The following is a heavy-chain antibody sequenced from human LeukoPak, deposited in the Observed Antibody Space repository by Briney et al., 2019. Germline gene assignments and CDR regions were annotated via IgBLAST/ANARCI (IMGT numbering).Heavy chain of an antibody. CDR2: IKKDGSDA. V-gene: IGHV3-7*01. D-gene: IGHD3-3*01. CDR1: GFIINDYW. J-gene: IGHJ5*02. CDR3: ARDVPHYDFWSGYSSNYFDP. Sequence: GGSLRLSCAASGFIINDYWMSWVRQAPGKGLEWVANIKKDGSDAYYVESVKGRFTISRDNAENSLFLQMNSLRVEDTAAYYCARDVPHYDFWSGYSSNYFDPWGQGILVTVSS.